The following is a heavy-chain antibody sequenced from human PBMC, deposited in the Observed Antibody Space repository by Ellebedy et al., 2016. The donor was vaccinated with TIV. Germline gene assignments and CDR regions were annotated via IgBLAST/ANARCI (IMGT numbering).Heavy chain of an antibody. J-gene: IGHJ4*02. CDR2: IWFDGSIK. CDR3: ARGDQAGYGDSYYFDY. Sequence: GESLKISCAASGFSFSNYGMHWVRQAPGKGLEWVAVIWFDGSIKYYAVSVRGRFTLSRDNSRNTLYLQMNSLRAEDTAVYYCARGDQAGYGDSYYFDYWGQGTLVTVSS. D-gene: IGHD4-17*01. V-gene: IGHV3-33*01. CDR1: GFSFSNYG.